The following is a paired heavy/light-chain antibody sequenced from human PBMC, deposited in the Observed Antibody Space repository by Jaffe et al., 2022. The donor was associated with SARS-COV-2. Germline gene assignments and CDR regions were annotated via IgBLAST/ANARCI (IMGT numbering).Light chain of an antibody. V-gene: IGKV3-11*01. CDR2: DAS. J-gene: IGKJ1*01. Sequence: EIVLTQSPVTLSLSPGQRATLSCRASQSVSSYLAWYQQTPGQVPRLLIYDASTRAAGIPARFSGSGSGTDFTLTISSLETEDFAVYYCQQRSNWPPTFGQGTRVEIK. CDR3: QQRSNWPPT. CDR1: QSVSSY.
Heavy chain of an antibody. CDR3: TKDISPRSLNYYYYMDV. D-gene: IGHD3-10*01. J-gene: IGHJ6*03. V-gene: IGHV3-9*01. Sequence: EMQLVESGGGLAQPGRSLRLSCAASGFTFDDYGMHWVRQAPGKGLEWVSSLSWNGDIIGYADSVKGRFTISRDNAKNSLFLQMNSLRVEDTALYYCTKDISPRSLNYYYYMDVWGKGTTVTVSS. CDR2: LSWNGDII. CDR1: GFTFDDYG.